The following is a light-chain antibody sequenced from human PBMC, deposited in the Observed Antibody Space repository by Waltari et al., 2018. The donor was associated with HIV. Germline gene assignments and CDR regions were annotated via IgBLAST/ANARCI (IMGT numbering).Light chain of an antibody. CDR2: KNN. V-gene: IGLV1-47*01. Sequence: QSVLTQPPSASGTAGQRVTISCSGSRSNIGSNFVFWYQQFPGSAPKLLIYKNNRRFSVVPCRFSCSKSGTSASLAISRLRSEDEAAYYCAAWYDNLVGQVVFGGGTNLTV. J-gene: IGLJ3*02. CDR1: RSNIGSNF. CDR3: AAWYDNLVGQVV.